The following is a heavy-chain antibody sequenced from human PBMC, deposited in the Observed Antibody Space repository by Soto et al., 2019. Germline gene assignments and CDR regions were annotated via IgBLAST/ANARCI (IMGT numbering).Heavy chain of an antibody. Sequence: EVRLVESGGGLVQPGGSLRLSCAASGFTFSTYWLHWVRQAPGKGLEWVSRINGDGSTTQYADSVKGRFTISRDNAKNTLYLQMNTLSADDTAVYYCASIPMVRGPTDYWGQGTLGTVSP. J-gene: IGHJ4*02. V-gene: IGHV3-74*02. CDR2: INGDGSTT. CDR3: ASIPMVRGPTDY. CDR1: GFTFSTYW. D-gene: IGHD3-10*01.